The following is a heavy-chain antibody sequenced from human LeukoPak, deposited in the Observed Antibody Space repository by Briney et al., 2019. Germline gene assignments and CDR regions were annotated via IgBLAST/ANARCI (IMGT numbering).Heavy chain of an antibody. J-gene: IGHJ3*02. V-gene: IGHV3-53*04. D-gene: IGHD6-13*01. CDR1: GFTVSSYY. CDR2: IYSGGST. CDR3: ATPAAAETLGAFDI. Sequence: GGSLRLCCAASGFTVSSYYMSCVRQAPGKGLGWVSVIYSGGSTYYADSVKGRFTISRHNSKNTLYLQMNSLRAEDTAVYYCATPAAAETLGAFDIWGKETMVTVSS.